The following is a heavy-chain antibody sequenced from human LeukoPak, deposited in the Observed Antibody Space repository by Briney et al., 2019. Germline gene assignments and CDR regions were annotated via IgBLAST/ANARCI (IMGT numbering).Heavy chain of an antibody. D-gene: IGHD4-17*01. CDR3: ARCKPYGDYGMDV. V-gene: IGHV3-48*04. CDR1: GFTFSSYS. J-gene: IGHJ6*02. CDR2: ISSSSSTI. Sequence: GGSLRLSCAASGFTFSSYSMNWVRQAPGKGLEWVSYISSSSSTIYYADSVKGRFTISRDNAKNSLYLQMNSLRAEDTAVYYCARCKPYGDYGMDVWGQGTTVTVSS.